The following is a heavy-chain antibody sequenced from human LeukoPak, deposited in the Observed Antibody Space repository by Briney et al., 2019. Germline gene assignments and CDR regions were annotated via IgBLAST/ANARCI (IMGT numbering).Heavy chain of an antibody. CDR3: ARKVQRTLYSTNGVCYRHDAFDI. Sequence: PSETLSLTCTVSGGSISSYYWSWIRQPPGKGLEWIGYIYTSGSTNYNPSLKSRVTISVDTSKNQFSLKLSSVTAADTAVYYCARKVQRTLYSTNGVCYRHDAFDIWGQGTMVTVSS. V-gene: IGHV4-4*09. J-gene: IGHJ3*02. CDR2: IYTSGST. D-gene: IGHD2-8*01. CDR1: GGSISSYY.